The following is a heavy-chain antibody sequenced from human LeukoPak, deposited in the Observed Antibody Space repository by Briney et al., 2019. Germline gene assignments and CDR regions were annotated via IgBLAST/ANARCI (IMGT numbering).Heavy chain of an antibody. J-gene: IGHJ5*02. Sequence: SETLSLTCAVYGVSFSGYYWSWIRQPPGKGLEWIGEINHSGSTNYNPSLKSRVTISVDTSKNQFSLKLSSVTAADTAVYYCARGGGQWLVRGFYNWFDPWGQGTLVTVSS. CDR1: GVSFSGYY. CDR3: ARGGGQWLVRGFYNWFDP. CDR2: INHSGST. D-gene: IGHD6-19*01. V-gene: IGHV4-34*01.